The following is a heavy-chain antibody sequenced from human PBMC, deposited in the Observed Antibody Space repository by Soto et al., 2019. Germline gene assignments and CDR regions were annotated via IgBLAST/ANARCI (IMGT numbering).Heavy chain of an antibody. V-gene: IGHV3-33*01. D-gene: IGHD6-13*01. CDR3: ARDGTAAAGKRGFDI. J-gene: IGHJ3*02. CDR1: GFTFSSYG. Sequence: TGGSLRLSCAASGFTFSSYGMHWVRQAPGKGLEWVAVIWYDGSNKYYADSVKGRFTISRDNSKNTLYLQMNSLRAEDTAVYYCARDGTAAAGKRGFDIWGQGTMVTVSS. CDR2: IWYDGSNK.